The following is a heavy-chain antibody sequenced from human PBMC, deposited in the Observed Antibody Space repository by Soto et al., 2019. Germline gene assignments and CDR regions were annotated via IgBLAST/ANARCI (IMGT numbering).Heavy chain of an antibody. Sequence: QVQLVQSGTEVKKPGSSVKVSCKASGDTFRNYPINWVRQAPALGLEWMGSIFPLTDIPDYAQNFQARLTISADKSTSTAYMEMSSLTSDDTAMYFCARGPLVVLNYFESWGKGTLVTVSS. V-gene: IGHV1-69*02. CDR1: GDTFRNYP. CDR2: IFPLTDIP. CDR3: ARGPLVVLNYFES. J-gene: IGHJ4*02.